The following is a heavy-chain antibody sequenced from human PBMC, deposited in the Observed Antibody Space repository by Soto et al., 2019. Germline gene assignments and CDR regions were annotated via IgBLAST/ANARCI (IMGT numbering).Heavy chain of an antibody. Sequence: GASVKVSCKASGYTFTGYYMHWLRQAPGQGLEWMGWINPNSGGTNYAQKFQGRVTVTRDTPTSTAYMELSGLTFDDGAVYYCARDVGGGENHWGQGTQVTVSS. J-gene: IGHJ5*02. D-gene: IGHD3-16*01. CDR3: ARDVGGGENH. CDR1: GYTFTGYY. V-gene: IGHV1-2*02. CDR2: INPNSGGT.